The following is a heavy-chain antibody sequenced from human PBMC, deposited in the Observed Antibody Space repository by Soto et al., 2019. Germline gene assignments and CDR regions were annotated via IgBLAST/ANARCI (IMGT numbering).Heavy chain of an antibody. CDR1: GGSISSYY. CDR3: ARSSYDSSGYRLDY. J-gene: IGHJ4*02. CDR2: IYYSGST. V-gene: IGHV4-59*01. D-gene: IGHD3-22*01. Sequence: SETLSLTCTVSGGSISSYYWSWIRQPPGKGLEWIGYIYYSGSTNYNPSLKSRVTISVDTSKNQFSLKLSSVTAADTAVYYCARSSYDSSGYRLDYWGQGTLVT.